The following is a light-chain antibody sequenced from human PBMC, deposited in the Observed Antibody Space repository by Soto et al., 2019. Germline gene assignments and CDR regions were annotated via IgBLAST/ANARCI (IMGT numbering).Light chain of an antibody. Sequence: ENVLTQSPGTLSLSPGEGATLSCRASQSVINTFLAWYQQKPGQAPRLLVYGASSRATGIPDRFTGSGSGTDFTLTITRLEPEDFAVYYCQQYGSSPRTFGQGTKVEIK. J-gene: IGKJ1*01. CDR1: QSVINTF. CDR2: GAS. CDR3: QQYGSSPRT. V-gene: IGKV3-20*01.